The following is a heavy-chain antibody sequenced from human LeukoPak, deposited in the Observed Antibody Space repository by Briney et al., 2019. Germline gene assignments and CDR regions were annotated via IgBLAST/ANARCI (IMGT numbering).Heavy chain of an antibody. CDR3: AKDHKYRIAAAGRGWYFDY. Sequence: GGSLRLSCAASGFTFSSYAMHWVRQAPGKGLEWVAVISYDGSNKYYADSVKGRFTISRDNSKNTLYLQMNSLRAEDTAVYYCAKDHKYRIAAAGRGWYFDYWGQGTLVTVSS. V-gene: IGHV3-30*04. CDR1: GFTFSSYA. D-gene: IGHD6-13*01. CDR2: ISYDGSNK. J-gene: IGHJ4*02.